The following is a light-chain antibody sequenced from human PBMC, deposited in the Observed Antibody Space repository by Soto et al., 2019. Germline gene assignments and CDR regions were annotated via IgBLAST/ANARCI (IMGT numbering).Light chain of an antibody. Sequence: NFMLTQPHSVSESPGKTVTISCTRSSGSIASNYVQWYQQRPGSAPTTVIYEDNQRPSGVPDRFSGSIDRSSNSASLTISGLQTEDEADYYCSSFSSITREVFGGGTKLTVL. V-gene: IGLV6-57*04. CDR3: SSFSSITREV. CDR2: EDN. CDR1: SGSIASNY. J-gene: IGLJ2*01.